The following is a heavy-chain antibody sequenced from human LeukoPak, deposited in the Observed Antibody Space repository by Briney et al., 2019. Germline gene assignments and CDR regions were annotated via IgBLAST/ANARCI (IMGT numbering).Heavy chain of an antibody. V-gene: IGHV4-59*01. CDR3: ARWALAGSGYYYYGMDV. J-gene: IGHJ6*02. CDR2: IYYSGST. CDR1: GGSISSYY. D-gene: IGHD6-19*01. Sequence: PSETLSLTCTVSGGSISSYYWSWIRQPPGKGLEWIGYIYYSGSTNYNPSLKSRVTLSVDTSKNQFSLNLTSVTAADTAVYYCARWALAGSGYYYYGMDVWGQGTTVTVSS.